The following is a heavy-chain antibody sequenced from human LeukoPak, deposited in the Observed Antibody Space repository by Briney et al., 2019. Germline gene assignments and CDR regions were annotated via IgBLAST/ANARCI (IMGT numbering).Heavy chain of an antibody. CDR1: GFTFSSYA. V-gene: IGHV3-23*01. CDR2: ISGSGGST. D-gene: IGHD6-19*01. Sequence: GGSLRLSCAASGFTFSSYAMSWVRQAPGKGLEWVSAISGSGGSTYYADSVKGRFTISRDNSKNTLYLQMNSLRAEDTAVYYCAKDYEQWPQSDAFDTWGQGTMVTVSS. CDR3: AKDYEQWPQSDAFDT. J-gene: IGHJ3*02.